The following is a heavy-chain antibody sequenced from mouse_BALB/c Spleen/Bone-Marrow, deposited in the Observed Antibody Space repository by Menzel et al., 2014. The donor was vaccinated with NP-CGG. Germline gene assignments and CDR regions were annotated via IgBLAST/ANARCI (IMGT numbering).Heavy chain of an antibody. D-gene: IGHD1-1*02. CDR3: ARPSKPYGPFDY. V-gene: IGHV4-1*02. J-gene: IGHJ2*01. Sequence: EVQVVESGGGLVQPGGSLKLSCAASGFDFSRYWMSWVRQAPGEGLEWIGEVNPDSSTINYTPSLKDKLIISRDNAKNTLYLQMSKVRSEDTALYYCARPSKPYGPFDYWGQGTTLTVSS. CDR1: GFDFSRYW. CDR2: VNPDSSTI.